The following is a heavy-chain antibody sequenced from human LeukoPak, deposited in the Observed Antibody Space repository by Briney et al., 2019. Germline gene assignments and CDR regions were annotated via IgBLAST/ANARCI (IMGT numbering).Heavy chain of an antibody. Sequence: GGSLRLYCAASGFTFSSYGMQWVRQAPGKGLEWVAVIWYDGSNKYYADSVKGRFTISRDNSKNTLYLQMNSLRAEDTAVYYCARANYGDYVLGHWGQGTLVTVSS. CDR3: ARANYGDYVLGH. V-gene: IGHV3-33*01. CDR1: GFTFSSYG. CDR2: IWYDGSNK. D-gene: IGHD4-17*01. J-gene: IGHJ4*02.